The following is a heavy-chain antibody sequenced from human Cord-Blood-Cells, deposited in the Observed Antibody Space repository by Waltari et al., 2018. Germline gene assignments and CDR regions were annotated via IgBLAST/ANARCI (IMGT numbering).Heavy chain of an antibody. D-gene: IGHD6-13*01. CDR1: GGSFSGYY. J-gene: IGHJ4*02. CDR3: ASRDRIAAAGTHY. CDR2: INHSGST. Sequence: QVQLQQWGAGLLKPSETLSLTCAVYGGSFSGYYWSWIRQPPGKGLEWIGEINHSGSTNYNPSLKSRVTISVDTSKNQFSLKLGSVTAADTAVYYCASRDRIAAAGTHYWGQGTLVTVSS. V-gene: IGHV4-34*01.